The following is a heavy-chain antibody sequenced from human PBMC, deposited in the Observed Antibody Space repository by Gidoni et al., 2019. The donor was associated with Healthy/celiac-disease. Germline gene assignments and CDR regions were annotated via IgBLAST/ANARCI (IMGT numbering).Heavy chain of an antibody. D-gene: IGHD2-2*01. Sequence: EVQLVEAGGGLAKPGGALRRSWAASGCTFSSYSLNWVGQAAGKGVEWVSSISSSSSYIYYEDSVKGRFTISRDNAKNSLYLQMNSLRAEDTAVYYCARDDSSTSAFDIWVQGTMVTVSS. CDR3: ARDDSSTSAFDI. J-gene: IGHJ3*02. CDR1: GCTFSSYS. CDR2: ISSSSSYI. V-gene: IGHV3-21*01.